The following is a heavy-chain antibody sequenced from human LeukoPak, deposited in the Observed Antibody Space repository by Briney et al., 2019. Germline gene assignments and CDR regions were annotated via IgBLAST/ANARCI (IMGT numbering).Heavy chain of an antibody. V-gene: IGHV4-59*01. CDR2: IHYSGSS. CDR1: GFTFSSYA. J-gene: IGHJ4*02. CDR3: ARGAAATY. Sequence: GSLRLSCAASGFTFSSYAMHWVRQAPGKGLEWIGYIHYSGSSNYNPSLKSRVTISLDTSKNQFSLKLSSVTAADTAVYYCARGAAATYWGQGTLVTVSS. D-gene: IGHD6-13*01.